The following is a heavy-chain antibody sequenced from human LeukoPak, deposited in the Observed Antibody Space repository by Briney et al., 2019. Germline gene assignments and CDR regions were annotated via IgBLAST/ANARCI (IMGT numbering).Heavy chain of an antibody. D-gene: IGHD3/OR15-3a*01. V-gene: IGHV1-69*04. CDR2: IIPILGIA. CDR3: ARFSDYAPFDP. J-gene: IGHJ5*02. CDR1: GGTFSSYA. Sequence: SVTVSCKASGGTFSSYAISWVRQAPGQGLEWMGRIIPILGIANYAQKFQGRVTITADKSTSTAYMELSSLRSEDTAVYYCARFSDYAPFDPWGQGTLVTVSS.